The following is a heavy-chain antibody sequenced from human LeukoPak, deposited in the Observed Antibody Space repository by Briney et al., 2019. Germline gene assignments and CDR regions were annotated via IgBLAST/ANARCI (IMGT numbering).Heavy chain of an antibody. V-gene: IGHV3-7*01. D-gene: IGHD6-19*01. J-gene: IGHJ4*02. Sequence: GGSLRLSCAASGFTFSSYWMTWVRQAPGKGLEWVANIKQDGSEKYYVDSVKGRFTISRDNAKNSLYLQMNSLRAEDTAVYYCARLRWLVEGGYFDYWGQGTLVTVSS. CDR2: IKQDGSEK. CDR3: ARLRWLVEGGYFDY. CDR1: GFTFSSYW.